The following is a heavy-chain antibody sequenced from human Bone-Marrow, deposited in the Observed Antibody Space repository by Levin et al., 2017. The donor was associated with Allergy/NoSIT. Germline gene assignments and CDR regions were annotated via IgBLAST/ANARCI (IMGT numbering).Heavy chain of an antibody. CDR1: GVSISSGDYY. D-gene: IGHD3-3*01. CDR3: VAGSFYNWFDP. V-gene: IGHV4-30-4*01. J-gene: IGHJ5*02. CDR2: IYKRVTT. Sequence: PSETLSLTCTVSGVSISSGDYYWNWIRQPPGTGLEWIGYIYKRVTTSYNPSLKSRIRISVDTSENQFSLNLESVTAADTAVYYCVAGSFYNWFDPWGQGTLVTVSS.